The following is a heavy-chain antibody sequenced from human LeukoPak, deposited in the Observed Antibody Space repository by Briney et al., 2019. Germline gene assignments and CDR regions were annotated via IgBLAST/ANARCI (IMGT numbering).Heavy chain of an antibody. V-gene: IGHV3-30*02. D-gene: IGHD4-17*01. Sequence: GGSLRLSCAASGFTFSSYGMHWVRQAPGKGLEWVAFIRYDGSNKYYADSVKGRFTISRDNAKNSLYLQMNSLRAEDTAVYYCARETTVTTHFDYWGQGTLVTVSS. CDR1: GFTFSSYG. J-gene: IGHJ4*02. CDR2: IRYDGSNK. CDR3: ARETTVTTHFDY.